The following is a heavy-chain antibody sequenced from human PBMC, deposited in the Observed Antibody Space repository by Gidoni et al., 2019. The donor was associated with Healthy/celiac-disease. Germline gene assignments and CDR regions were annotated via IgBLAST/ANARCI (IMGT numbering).Heavy chain of an antibody. Sequence: QITLKESGPTLVKPTQTLTLTCTFSGFSLSTSGVGVGWLRQPPGKDLEWLALIYWNDDKRYSPALKSRLTITKDTSKNQVVLTMTNMDPVDTATYYCAHRADYDFWSGYYLFDYWGQGTLVTVSS. CDR1: GFSLSTSGVG. CDR3: AHRADYDFWSGYYLFDY. CDR2: IYWNDDK. D-gene: IGHD3-3*01. V-gene: IGHV2-5*01. J-gene: IGHJ4*02.